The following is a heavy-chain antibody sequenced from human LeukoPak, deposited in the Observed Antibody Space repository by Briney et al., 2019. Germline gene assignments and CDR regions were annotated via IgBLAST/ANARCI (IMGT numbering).Heavy chain of an antibody. CDR3: ARGSCSSTSCYGGVFDY. CDR1: GFTFSSYE. CDR2: ISRSGSTI. V-gene: IGHV3-48*03. D-gene: IGHD2-2*01. Sequence: PGGSLRLSCAASGFTFSSYEVSWVRQAPGKGLEWVSYISRSGSTIYYADSVKGRFTISRDDAKKSLYLQMNSLRDEDTAVYYCARGSCSSTSCYGGVFDYWGQGTLVTVSS. J-gene: IGHJ4*02.